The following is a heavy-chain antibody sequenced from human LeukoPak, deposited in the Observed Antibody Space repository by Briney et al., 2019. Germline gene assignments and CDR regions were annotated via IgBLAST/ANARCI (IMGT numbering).Heavy chain of an antibody. Sequence: GGSLRLSCAASGFTFSSYEMNWVRQAPGKGLEWVSYISSSGSTIYYADSVEGRFTISRDNAKNSLYLQMNSLRAEDTAVYYCASPYYDYVWGSYRFDYWGQGTLVTVSS. J-gene: IGHJ4*02. V-gene: IGHV3-48*03. CDR2: ISSSGSTI. D-gene: IGHD3-16*02. CDR3: ASPYYDYVWGSYRFDY. CDR1: GFTFSSYE.